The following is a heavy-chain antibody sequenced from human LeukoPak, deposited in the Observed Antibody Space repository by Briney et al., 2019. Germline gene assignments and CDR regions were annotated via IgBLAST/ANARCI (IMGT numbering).Heavy chain of an antibody. Sequence: PGGSLRLSCAVSGFIFSDYSMNWVRQAPGKGLEWVSSISSSSNYIYYADSVRGRSTISRDNAKNSLYLQMNSLRVEDTAVYYCATVAGYSSGWGQGTLVTVSS. J-gene: IGHJ1*01. CDR1: GFIFSDYS. CDR3: ATVAGYSSG. V-gene: IGHV3-21*01. D-gene: IGHD6-19*01. CDR2: ISSSSNYI.